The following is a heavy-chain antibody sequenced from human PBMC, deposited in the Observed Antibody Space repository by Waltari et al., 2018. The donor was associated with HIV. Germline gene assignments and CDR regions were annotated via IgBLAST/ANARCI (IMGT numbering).Heavy chain of an antibody. CDR2: IYYSGGT. CDR3: ARRITIIAGGAFDI. Sequence: QVQLQESGPGLVKPSETLSLTCTVSGASFNRYYWSWIRQSPGKGLEWIGYIYYSGGTKYNPSRKSRVTMSVDTSKNQFSLRLTSVTAADTAVYYCARRITIIAGGAFDIWGQGTMVTVSS. V-gene: IGHV4-59*01. CDR1: GASFNRYY. D-gene: IGHD3-22*01. J-gene: IGHJ3*02.